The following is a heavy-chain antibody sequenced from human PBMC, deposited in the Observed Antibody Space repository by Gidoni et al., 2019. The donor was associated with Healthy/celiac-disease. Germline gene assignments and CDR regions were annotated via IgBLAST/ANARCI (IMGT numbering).Heavy chain of an antibody. CDR2: IWYDGSNK. CDR1: GFTFSSYG. V-gene: IGHV3-33*01. D-gene: IGHD7-27*01. CDR3: ARGQGAGDWAFDI. Sequence: QVQLVESGGGVVQPGRSLRLSCAASGFTFSSYGMHWVRQAPGKGLGWVAVIWYDGSNKYYADSVKGRFTISRDNSKNTLYLQMNSLRAEDTAVYYCARGQGAGDWAFDIWGQGTMVTVSS. J-gene: IGHJ3*02.